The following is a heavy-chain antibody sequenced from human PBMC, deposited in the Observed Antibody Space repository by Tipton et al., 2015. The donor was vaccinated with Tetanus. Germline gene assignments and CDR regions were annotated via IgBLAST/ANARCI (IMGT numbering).Heavy chain of an antibody. J-gene: IGHJ1*01. V-gene: IGHV1-2*02. CDR3: ARDYGANFFDFEH. D-gene: IGHD4/OR15-4a*01. CDR1: GYSFTGYY. CDR2: INPKNGVT. Sequence: QLVQSGTEVRKPGASVKVSCEASGYSFTGYYIHWVRQAPGQGLEWMGWINPKNGVTKLAQKFQGRVTMTRDTSINTGYMDVRNLRSDETAVYYCARDYGANFFDFEHWGQGTLVTVSA.